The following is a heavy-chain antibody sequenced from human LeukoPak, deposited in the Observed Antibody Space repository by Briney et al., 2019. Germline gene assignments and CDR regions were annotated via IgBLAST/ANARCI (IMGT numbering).Heavy chain of an antibody. CDR1: GFTFSDYN. D-gene: IGHD1-26*01. J-gene: IGHJ4*02. Sequence: GGSLRLSCAASGFTFSDYNMRWIRQAPGKGLEWVSGINWNGGGTGYADSVKGRFTISRDKAKNSLYLQMSSLRAEDTAFYYCARGTTGELDDFDYWGQGILVTVSS. V-gene: IGHV3-20*04. CDR3: ARGTTGELDDFDY. CDR2: INWNGGGT.